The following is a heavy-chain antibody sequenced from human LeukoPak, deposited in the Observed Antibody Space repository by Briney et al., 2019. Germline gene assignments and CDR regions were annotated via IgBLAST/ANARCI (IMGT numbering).Heavy chain of an antibody. CDR2: IYYSGST. J-gene: IGHJ4*02. Sequence: SETLSLTCTVSGGSISSSSYYWGWIRQPPGKGLEWIGSIYYSGSTYYNPSLKSRVTISVDTSKNQFSLKLSSVTAADTAVCYCARSYGDPLFDYWGQGTLVTVSS. D-gene: IGHD4-17*01. CDR1: GGSISSSSYY. V-gene: IGHV4-39*01. CDR3: ARSYGDPLFDY.